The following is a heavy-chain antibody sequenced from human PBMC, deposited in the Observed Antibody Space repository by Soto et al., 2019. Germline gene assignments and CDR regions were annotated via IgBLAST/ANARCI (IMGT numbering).Heavy chain of an antibody. Sequence: QITLNESGPTVVSPTETLTLTCRFSGFSLTTSGVGVGWIRQSPGKAPEWLALIYWDADKRYSASLKSRLTITKDTTKNRVVLTVSDLDPADTATYYCAHRVLRTVFGLVTTTAIYFDFWGQGTPVAVSS. J-gene: IGHJ4*02. CDR1: GFSLTTSGVG. CDR3: AHRVLRTVFGLVTTTAIYFDF. V-gene: IGHV2-5*02. D-gene: IGHD3-3*01. CDR2: IYWDADK.